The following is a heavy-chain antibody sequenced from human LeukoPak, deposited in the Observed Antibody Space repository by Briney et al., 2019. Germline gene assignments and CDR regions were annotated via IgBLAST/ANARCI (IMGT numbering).Heavy chain of an antibody. D-gene: IGHD2-2*01. J-gene: IGHJ6*03. CDR2: IYTGGST. CDR3: ARDLAVVVPAAKAYYYYYYMDG. CDR1: GGSLCSGSYY. Sequence: SQTLSLTCTVSGGSLCSGSYYWSWIRQPAGEGLGWLGLIYTGGSTNYRPSLKSRFTISVDTSKNPFSLKLSSVTATDTAVYYCARDLAVVVPAAKAYYYYYYMDGWGKGTPVTVSS. V-gene: IGHV4-61*02.